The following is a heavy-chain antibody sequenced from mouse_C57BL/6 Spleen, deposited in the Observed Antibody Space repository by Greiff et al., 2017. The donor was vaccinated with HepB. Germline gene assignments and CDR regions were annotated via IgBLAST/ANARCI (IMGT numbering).Heavy chain of an antibody. CDR3: TIKGYGSSPHYFDY. CDR1: GFNIKDYY. D-gene: IGHD1-1*01. Sequence: VQLQQSGAELVRPGASVKLSCTASGFNIKDYYMHWVKQRPEQGLEWIGRIDPEDGDTEYAPKFQGKATMTADTSSNTAYLQLSSLTSEDTAVYYCTIKGYGSSPHYFDYWGQGTTLTVSS. V-gene: IGHV14-1*01. CDR2: IDPEDGDT. J-gene: IGHJ2*01.